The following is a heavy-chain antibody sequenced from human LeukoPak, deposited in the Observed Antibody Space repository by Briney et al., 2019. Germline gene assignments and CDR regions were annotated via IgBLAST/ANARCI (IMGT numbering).Heavy chain of an antibody. CDR3: ARASFQRWLQLGGD. V-gene: IGHV3-48*02. CDR1: EFSFSSHS. J-gene: IGHJ4*02. CDR2: ISSSSGTI. D-gene: IGHD5-24*01. Sequence: GGSLRLSCAASEFSFSSHSMNWVRQAPGKGLEWLSYISSSSGTIYYADSVKGRFTISRDNAKNSLYLQMNSLRDEGTAVYYCARASFQRWLQLGGDWGQGTLVTVSS.